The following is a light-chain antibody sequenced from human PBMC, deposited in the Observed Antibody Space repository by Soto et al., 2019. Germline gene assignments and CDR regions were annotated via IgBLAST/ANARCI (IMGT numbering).Light chain of an antibody. J-gene: IGLJ2*01. V-gene: IGLV1-40*01. CDR2: GNS. CDR3: QSYDISLSVSVI. Sequence: QSALTQPPSVSGAPGQRVTISCTGSSSNIGAGYDVRWYQQLPGAAPKLLIFGNSNRPSGVPDRFSGSRSGTSASLAITGLQAEDEADYFCQSYDISLSVSVIFGGGTKLTVL. CDR1: SSNIGAGYD.